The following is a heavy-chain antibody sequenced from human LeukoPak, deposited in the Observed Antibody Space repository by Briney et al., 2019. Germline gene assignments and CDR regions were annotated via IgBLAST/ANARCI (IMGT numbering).Heavy chain of an antibody. CDR3: ARAPRELRYFD. Sequence: SETLSLTCAVYGGSFSGYYWSWIRQPPGKGLEWIGEINHSGSTNYNPSLKSRVTISVDTSKNQFSLKLSSVTAADTAVYYCARAPRELRYFDWGQGTMVTVSS. J-gene: IGHJ3*01. D-gene: IGHD3-9*01. CDR1: GGSFSGYY. CDR2: INHSGST. V-gene: IGHV4-34*01.